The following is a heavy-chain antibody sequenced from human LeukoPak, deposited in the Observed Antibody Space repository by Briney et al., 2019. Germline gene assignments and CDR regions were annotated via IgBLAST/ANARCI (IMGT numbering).Heavy chain of an antibody. V-gene: IGHV1-18*01. CDR3: ARDSNLWSGYFPTY. CDR1: GYTFTSYG. CDR2: ISGYNGNT. J-gene: IGHJ4*02. Sequence: GASVKVSCKASGYTFTSYGMTWVRQAPGQGLEWMGWISGYNGNTNYAQKLQGRVTLTTDTSTSTAFMELRSLRSDDTAVYYCARDSNLWSGYFPTYWGQGTLVTVSS. D-gene: IGHD3-3*01.